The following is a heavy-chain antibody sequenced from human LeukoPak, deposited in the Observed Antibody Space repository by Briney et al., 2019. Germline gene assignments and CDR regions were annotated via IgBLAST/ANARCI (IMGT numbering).Heavy chain of an antibody. V-gene: IGHV3-7*05. CDR3: ARAPTVTTRVFAS. CDR1: GFIFSSYW. Sequence: GGSLRLSCAASGFIFSSYWMTWVRQAPGKGLEWVANIKQDGTETYYVDSLRGRFTISRDNAKNSLNLQLNSLRAEDTAVYYCARAPTVTTRVFASWGQGTLVTVSS. CDR2: IKQDGTET. J-gene: IGHJ5*01. D-gene: IGHD4-17*01.